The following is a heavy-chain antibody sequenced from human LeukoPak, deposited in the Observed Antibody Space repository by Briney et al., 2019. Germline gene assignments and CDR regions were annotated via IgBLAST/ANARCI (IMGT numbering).Heavy chain of an antibody. CDR1: GYTLTELS. V-gene: IGHV1-24*01. Sequence: ASVKVSCKVSGYTLTELSMHWVRQAPGKGLEWMGGFDPEDGETIYAQKFQGRVTMTEDTSTDTAYMELSSLRSEDTAVYCCAIGLVGSGSYIPYGMDVWGQGTTVTVSS. CDR3: AIGLVGSGSYIPYGMDV. D-gene: IGHD3-10*01. CDR2: FDPEDGET. J-gene: IGHJ6*02.